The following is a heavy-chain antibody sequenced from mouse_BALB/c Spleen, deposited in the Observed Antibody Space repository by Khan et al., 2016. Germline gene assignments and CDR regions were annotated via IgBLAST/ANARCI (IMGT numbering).Heavy chain of an antibody. CDR1: GYIFTDHA. J-gene: IGHJ2*01. CDR3: KRSYGNPFDY. CDR2: ISPGNGDI. D-gene: IGHD2-1*01. Sequence: QVRLQQSDTELVKPGASVKISCKASGYIFTDHAIQWVKQRPEQGLEWIGYISPGNGDIRYNEKFKGKATLTADKSSSTAYMQLNSLTSEDSTVYFCKRSYGNPFDYWGQGTTLTVSS. V-gene: IGHV1S53*03.